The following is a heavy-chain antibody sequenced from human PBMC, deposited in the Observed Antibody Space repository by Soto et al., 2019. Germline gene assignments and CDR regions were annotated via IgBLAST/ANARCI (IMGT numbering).Heavy chain of an antibody. CDR1: GFSFSNYE. Sequence: EVQLVESGGGLVQPRGSLRLSCAASGFSFSNYEMNWVRQAPGKGLEWVAYISSGGSTVHYADSVRGRFTVSRDNARNSLYLQMNTLRVEDTALYYCARDRAAGGYWGQGTLVTVSS. J-gene: IGHJ4*02. CDR2: ISSGGSTV. D-gene: IGHD6-13*01. CDR3: ARDRAAGGY. V-gene: IGHV3-48*03.